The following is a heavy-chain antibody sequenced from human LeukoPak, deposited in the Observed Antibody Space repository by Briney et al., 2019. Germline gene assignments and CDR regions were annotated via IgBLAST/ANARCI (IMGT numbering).Heavy chain of an antibody. CDR3: AKVDTAMDAFDI. CDR2: ISGSGGST. Sequence: PGGTLRLSCAASGFTFSSYGMSWVRQAPGKGLEWVSAISGSGGSTYYADSVKGRFTISRDNSKNTLYLQMNSLRAEDTAAYYCAKVDTAMDAFDIWGQGTMVTVSS. D-gene: IGHD5-18*01. J-gene: IGHJ3*02. CDR1: GFTFSSYG. V-gene: IGHV3-23*01.